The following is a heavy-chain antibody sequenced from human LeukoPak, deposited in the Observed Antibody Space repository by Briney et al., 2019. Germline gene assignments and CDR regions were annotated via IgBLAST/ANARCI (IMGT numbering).Heavy chain of an antibody. CDR1: GGTFSSYA. CDR2: IIPILGIA. CDR3: ARVEGGDY. J-gene: IGHJ4*02. Sequence: SVKVSCKASGGTFSSYAISWVRQAPRQGLEWMGRIIPILGIANYAQKFQGRVTITADKSTSTAYMELSSLRSEDTAVYYCARVEGGDYWGQGTLVTVSS. V-gene: IGHV1-69*04. D-gene: IGHD1-1*01.